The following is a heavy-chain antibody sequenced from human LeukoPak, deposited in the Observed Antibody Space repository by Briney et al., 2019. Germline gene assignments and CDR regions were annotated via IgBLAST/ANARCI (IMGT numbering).Heavy chain of an antibody. CDR2: IYYSGST. Sequence: SETLSLTCTVSGGSISSSSYYWGWIRQPPGKGLEWIGSIYYSGSTYYNPSLKSRVTISVDTSKNQFSLKLSSVTAADTAVYYCARYYYDSSGASAFDIWGQGTMVTVSS. CDR1: GGSISSSSYY. V-gene: IGHV4-39*07. J-gene: IGHJ3*02. CDR3: ARYYYDSSGASAFDI. D-gene: IGHD3-22*01.